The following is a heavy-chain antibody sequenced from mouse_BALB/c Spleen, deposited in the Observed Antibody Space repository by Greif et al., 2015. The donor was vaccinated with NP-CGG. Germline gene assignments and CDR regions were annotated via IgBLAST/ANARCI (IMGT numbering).Heavy chain of an antibody. V-gene: IGHV1S81*02. Sequence: QVQLQQPGAELVKPGASVKLSCKASGYTFTSYWLHWVKQRPGQGLEWIGEINPSNGRTNYNEKFESKATLTVDKSSSTAYMQRSSLTSEYSAVYDGARGRWCDDWGVGTCLTVFS. J-gene: IGHJ2*02. CDR1: GYTFTSYW. CDR2: INPSNGRT. D-gene: IGHD1-1*02. CDR3: ARGRWCDD.